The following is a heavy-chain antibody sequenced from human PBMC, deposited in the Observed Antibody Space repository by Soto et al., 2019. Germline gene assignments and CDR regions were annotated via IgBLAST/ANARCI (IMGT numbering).Heavy chain of an antibody. J-gene: IGHJ4*02. D-gene: IGHD3-3*01. V-gene: IGHV3-23*01. CDR3: VKDQGDFWSGYSDF. CDR1: GFSFSSYA. Sequence: PGGSLRLSXAASGFSFSSYAMSWVRQAPGKGLEWVSTISGSGVKTHYADSVKGRFTFSRDNSNNTLFLQMNSLRLDDTAVYYCVKDQGDFWSGYSDFWGPGILVTVSS. CDR2: ISGSGVKT.